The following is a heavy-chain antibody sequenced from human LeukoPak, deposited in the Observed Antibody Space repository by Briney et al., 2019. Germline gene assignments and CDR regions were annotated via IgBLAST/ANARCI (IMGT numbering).Heavy chain of an antibody. V-gene: IGHV3-7*01. CDR3: AREDSSSLSSHPFDY. J-gene: IGHJ4*02. D-gene: IGHD6-6*01. CDR1: GFTFSSYW. Sequence: HPGGSLRLSCAASGFTFSSYWMSWVRQAPGKGLEWVANIKQDGSEKYYVDSVKGRFTISRDNAKNSLYLQMNSLRAEDTAVYYCAREDSSSLSSHPFDYWGQGTLVTVSS. CDR2: IKQDGSEK.